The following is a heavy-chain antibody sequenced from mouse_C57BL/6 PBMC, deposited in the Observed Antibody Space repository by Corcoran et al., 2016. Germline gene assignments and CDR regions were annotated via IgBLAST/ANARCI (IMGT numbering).Heavy chain of an antibody. Sequence: EVQLQQSGPELVKPGASVKISCKASGYTFTDYYMNWVKQSHGKSLEWIGDINPNNGGTSYNQKFKGKDTLTVDKSSSTAYMELRSLTSEDSAVYYCARWHYYSAMDYWGQGTSVTVSS. D-gene: IGHD1-2*01. V-gene: IGHV1-26*01. CDR1: GYTFTDYY. CDR2: INPNNGGT. CDR3: ARWHYYSAMDY. J-gene: IGHJ4*01.